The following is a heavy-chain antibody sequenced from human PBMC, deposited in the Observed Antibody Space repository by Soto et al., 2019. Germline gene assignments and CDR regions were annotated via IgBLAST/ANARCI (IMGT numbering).Heavy chain of an antibody. V-gene: IGHV3-48*01. CDR2: INTGSSIT. CDR1: GFTFKNYN. Sequence: PGGSLRLSCEASGFTFKNYNINWVRQAPGKGLEWVAHINTGSSITYYADSVRGRFTISRDNAKNSLYLQMNSLRVEDTAVYYCARGFCVGSNCYGTYWGQGTLVTVSS. CDR3: ARGFCVGSNCYGTY. D-gene: IGHD2-2*01. J-gene: IGHJ4*02.